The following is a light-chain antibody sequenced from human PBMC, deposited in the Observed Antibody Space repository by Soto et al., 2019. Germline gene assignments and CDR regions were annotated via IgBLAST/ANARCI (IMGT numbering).Light chain of an antibody. CDR3: CSYAGSYTHV. CDR1: SSDVGGYKY. V-gene: IGLV2-8*01. J-gene: IGLJ1*01. Sequence: QSALTQPASVSGSPGQSITISCTGTSSDVGGYKYVSWYQQHPGKVPKLMIYEVSKRPSGVPDRFSGSKSGNTASLTVSGLQAEDEADYYCCSYAGSYTHVFGTGTKVTVL. CDR2: EVS.